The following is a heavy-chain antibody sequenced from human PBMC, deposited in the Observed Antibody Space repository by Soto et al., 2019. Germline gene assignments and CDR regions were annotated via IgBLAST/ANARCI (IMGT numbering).Heavy chain of an antibody. D-gene: IGHD2-2*02. J-gene: IGHJ4*02. CDR1: GFTFSRHG. CDR2: ILNDASGH. Sequence: QVQLVESGGGVVQPGTSLRLSCAASGFTFSRHGMHWVRQTPGKGLEWLAVILNDASGHWYADSVKGQFTISRDNFENTLYLQMNGLRHEDTAMYYCARDDEYPNKGFDDWGQRTLLTVSS. V-gene: IGHV3-33*01. CDR3: ARDDEYPNKGFDD.